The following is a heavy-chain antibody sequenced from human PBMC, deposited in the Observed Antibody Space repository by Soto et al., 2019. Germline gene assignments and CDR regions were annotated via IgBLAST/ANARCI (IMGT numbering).Heavy chain of an antibody. CDR3: ARPGYCTATSCHGYDY. V-gene: IGHV5-51*01. J-gene: IGHJ4*02. CDR2: IYPGDSDT. Sequence: GESLKISCKGSGYSFTTHWIGWVRQMPGKGLEWMGVIYPGDSDTRYSPSFQGQVTISADRSISTAYLQWSSLKASDTAMYFCARPGYCTATSCHGYDYWGQGTLVTVSS. CDR1: GYSFTTHW. D-gene: IGHD2-2*01.